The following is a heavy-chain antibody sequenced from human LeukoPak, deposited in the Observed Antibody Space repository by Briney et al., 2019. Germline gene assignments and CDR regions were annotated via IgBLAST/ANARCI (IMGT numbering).Heavy chain of an antibody. J-gene: IGHJ6*03. CDR2: ISGSGGST. CDR3: AKVNYDSSGYLYYYYYYMDV. CDR1: GFTFSSYG. Sequence: GGSLRLSCAASGFTFSSYGMSWVRQAPGKGLEWVSAISGSGGSTYYADSVKGRFTISRDNSKNTLYLQMNSLRAEDTAVYYCAKVNYDSSGYLYYYYYYMDVWGKGTTVTISS. V-gene: IGHV3-23*01. D-gene: IGHD3-22*01.